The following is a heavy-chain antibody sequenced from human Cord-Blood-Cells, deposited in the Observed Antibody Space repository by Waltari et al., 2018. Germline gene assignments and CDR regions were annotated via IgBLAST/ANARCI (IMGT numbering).Heavy chain of an antibody. J-gene: IGHJ5*02. Sequence: QVQLVQSGAEVKKPGSSVKVSCKASGGTFSSYAISWVRQAPGQGLEWMGGIIPIFGTANYAQKFQGRVTITADESTSTAYMELSSLRSEDTAVYYCARDFGSGAAAEVVGYNWFDPWGQGTLVTVSS. D-gene: IGHD6-13*01. CDR2: IIPIFGTA. V-gene: IGHV1-69*01. CDR1: GGTFSSYA. CDR3: ARDFGSGAAAEVVGYNWFDP.